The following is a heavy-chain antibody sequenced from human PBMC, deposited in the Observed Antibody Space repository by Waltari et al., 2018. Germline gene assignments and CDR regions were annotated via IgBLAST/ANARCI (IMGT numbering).Heavy chain of an antibody. V-gene: IGHV5-51*01. Sequence: EVQLVQSGAEVKKPGESLKISCKGSGYSFTSYWIGWVRQMPGKGLEWMGIIHPGGPATRYSPSSQGHVTIPADKSISTAYLQWSSLKASDTAMYYCASCASCYSMGAFDIWGQGTMVTVSS. J-gene: IGHJ3*02. CDR1: GYSFTSYW. CDR3: ASCASCYSMGAFDI. CDR2: IHPGGPAT. D-gene: IGHD2-2*01.